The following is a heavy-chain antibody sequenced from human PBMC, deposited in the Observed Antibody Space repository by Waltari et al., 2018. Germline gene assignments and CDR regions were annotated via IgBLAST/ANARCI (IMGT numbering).Heavy chain of an antibody. CDR3: AKGCNFGSRCYYTDS. CDR1: GFTFSSNG. CDR2: ISSDGSVT. V-gene: IGHV3-30*18. D-gene: IGHD2-2*01. Sequence: QVQVVESGGGVVQPGRSLRLSCAASGFTFSSNGMHWVRQAPGKGLDGGAIISSDGSVTHYADAVKGRFTVSRDNSNNMLYLQMNSLTAEDTAMYYCAKGCNFGSRCYYTDSWGQGTLVTVSS. J-gene: IGHJ4*02.